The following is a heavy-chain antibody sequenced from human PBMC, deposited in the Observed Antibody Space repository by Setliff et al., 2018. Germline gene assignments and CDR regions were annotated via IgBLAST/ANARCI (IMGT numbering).Heavy chain of an antibody. Sequence: ASVKVSCKASGYTFTSYAMHWVRQAPGQRLEWMGWINAGNGNTKYSQKFQGRVTITRDTSASTAYMKLSSLRSEDTAVYYCARGGASSRWYYFDYWGQGTLVTVSS. V-gene: IGHV1-3*01. CDR3: ARGGASSRWYYFDY. J-gene: IGHJ4*02. CDR2: INAGNGNT. CDR1: GYTFTSYA. D-gene: IGHD6-13*01.